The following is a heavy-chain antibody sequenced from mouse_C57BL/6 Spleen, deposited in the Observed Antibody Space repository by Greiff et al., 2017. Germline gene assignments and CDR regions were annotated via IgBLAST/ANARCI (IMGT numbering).Heavy chain of an antibody. CDR3: ARSLITRGYFDY. CDR1: GYAFSSSW. CDR2: IYPGDGDT. V-gene: IGHV1-82*01. Sequence: QVQLKQSGPELVKPGASVKISCKASGYAFSSSWMNWVKQRPGKGLEWIGRIYPGDGDTNYNGKFKGKATLTADKSSSTAYMQLSSLTSEDSAVYFCARSLITRGYFDYWGQGTTLTVSS. J-gene: IGHJ2*01. D-gene: IGHD1-1*01.